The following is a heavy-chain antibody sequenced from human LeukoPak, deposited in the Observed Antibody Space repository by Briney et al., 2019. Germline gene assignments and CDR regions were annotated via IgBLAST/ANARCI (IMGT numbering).Heavy chain of an antibody. CDR1: GYTFTSYG. D-gene: IGHD1-26*01. J-gene: IGHJ4*02. Sequence: AVKVSCKASGYTFTSYGISWVRQAPRQGLEWMGWISAYNGNTNYAQKLQGRVTMTTDTSTSTAYMELRSLRSDDTAVYYCARAPDSGATRTYWGQGTLVTVSS. CDR2: ISAYNGNT. V-gene: IGHV1-18*01. CDR3: ARAPDSGATRTY.